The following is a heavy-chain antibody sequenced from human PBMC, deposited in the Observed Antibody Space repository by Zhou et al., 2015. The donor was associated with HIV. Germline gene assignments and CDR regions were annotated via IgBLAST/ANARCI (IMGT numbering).Heavy chain of an antibody. J-gene: IGHJ6*02. D-gene: IGHD3-22*01. CDR1: GGTFSSYA. CDR2: IIPIFGTA. CDR3: ARSSPDYYDSSGYTNYYYYGMDV. V-gene: IGHV1-69*12. Sequence: QVQLVQSGAEVKKPGSSVKVSCKASGGTFSSYAISWVRQAPGQGLEWMGGIIPIFGTANYAQKFQGRVTITADESTSTAYMELSSLRSEDTAVYYCARSSPDYYDSSGYTNYYYYGMDVWGQGTTVTVSS.